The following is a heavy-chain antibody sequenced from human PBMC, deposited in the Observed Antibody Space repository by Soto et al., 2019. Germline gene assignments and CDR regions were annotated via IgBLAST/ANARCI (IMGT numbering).Heavy chain of an antibody. J-gene: IGHJ4*02. CDR3: AKATATGGGASDN. CDR2: ILVDGRT. Sequence: GGSLRLSCAASGFIFSSDDMSWVRQAPGKGLEWVSTILVDGRTFYVDSVKGRFTISRDSSNNMVYLQMNSLTAGDTALYYCAKATATGGGASDNCGQGTMVTVSS. CDR1: GFIFSSDD. D-gene: IGHD2-8*02. V-gene: IGHV3-23*01.